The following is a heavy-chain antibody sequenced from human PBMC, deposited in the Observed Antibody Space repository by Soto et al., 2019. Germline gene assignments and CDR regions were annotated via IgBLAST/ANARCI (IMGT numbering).Heavy chain of an antibody. D-gene: IGHD6-19*01. V-gene: IGHV4-39*01. J-gene: IGHJ5*02. CDR2: IYNNGNT. Sequence: QLQLQESGAGLVKPSETLSLTCTVSGGSLSSSPNYWAWIRQSPGKGLEWIGSIYNNGNTFYNPSLKSRVTISVDTSENQFSLMLSSVTAADTAVYYCARHVFSSCWYAWFDPWGQGTLVSVSS. CDR1: GGSLSSSPNY. CDR3: ARHVFSSCWYAWFDP.